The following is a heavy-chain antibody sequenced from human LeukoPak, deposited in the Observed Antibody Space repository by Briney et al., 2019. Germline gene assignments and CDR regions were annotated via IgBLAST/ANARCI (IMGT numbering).Heavy chain of an antibody. CDR3: ARGGYCSSTSCPLDY. CDR2: IWYDGSNK. J-gene: IGHJ4*02. CDR1: GFTFSSYG. D-gene: IGHD2-2*01. Sequence: RGSLRLSCAASGFTFSSYGMHWVRQAPGKGLEWVAVIWYDGSNKYYADSVKGRFTISRDNSKNTLYLQMNSLRAEDAALYHCARGGYCSSTSCPLDYWGQGTLVTVSS. V-gene: IGHV3-33*01.